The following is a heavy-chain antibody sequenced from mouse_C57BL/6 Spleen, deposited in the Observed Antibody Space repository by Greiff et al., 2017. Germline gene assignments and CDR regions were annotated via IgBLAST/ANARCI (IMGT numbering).Heavy chain of an antibody. Sequence: VQLQQSVAELVRPGASVTLSCTASGFTFNNSYMHWVKQRPGHGLEWIGSIDPATGDTTYYPKFQGKAILTADTSSNTAYLQLRSLTSEDSAIYYCARNYGSSDDDFEDGGQGTTLTVAS. V-gene: IGHV14-3*01. CDR1: GFTFNNSY. D-gene: IGHD1-1*01. J-gene: IGHJ2*01. CDR2: IDPATGDT. CDR3: ARNYGSSDDDFED.